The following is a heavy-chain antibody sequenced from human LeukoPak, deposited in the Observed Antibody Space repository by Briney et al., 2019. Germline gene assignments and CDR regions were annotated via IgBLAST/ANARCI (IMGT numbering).Heavy chain of an antibody. CDR3: ARTGLSVYYYGSGSSAALDY. Sequence: ASVKVSCKASGGTFSSYAISWVRQAPGQGLEWMGGIIPIFGTANYAQKFQGRVTITADESTSTAYMELSSLRSEDTAVYYCARTGLSVYYYGSGSSAALDYWGQGTLVTVSS. J-gene: IGHJ4*02. CDR1: GGTFSSYA. V-gene: IGHV1-69*13. CDR2: IIPIFGTA. D-gene: IGHD3-10*01.